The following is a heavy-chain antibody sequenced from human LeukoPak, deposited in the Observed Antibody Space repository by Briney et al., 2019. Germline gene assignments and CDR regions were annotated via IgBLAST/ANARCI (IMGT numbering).Heavy chain of an antibody. CDR2: NYYSGST. Sequence: PSETLSLTCTVSGGSINKDYWSWIRQPPGKGLEWVGYNYYSGSTNYNPSLKSRVTISVDTSKNQFSLKLSSVTAADTAVYYCARQWETSNSSGLYYYFDSWGQGAPVTVSS. D-gene: IGHD6-19*01. V-gene: IGHV4-59*08. CDR3: ARQWETSNSSGLYYYFDS. CDR1: GGSINKDY. J-gene: IGHJ4*02.